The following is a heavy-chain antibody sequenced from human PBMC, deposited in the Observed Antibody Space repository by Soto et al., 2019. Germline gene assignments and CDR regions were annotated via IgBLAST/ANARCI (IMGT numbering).Heavy chain of an antibody. CDR1: GFTFSSYG. CDR2: IWYDGSNK. D-gene: IGHD2-2*01. V-gene: IGHV3-33*01. J-gene: IGHJ4*02. CDR3: ARDSGEDIVVVPDPPLDY. Sequence: GGSLRLSCAASGFTFSSYGMHWVRQAPGKGLEWVAVIWYDGSNKYYADSVKGRFTISRDNSKNTLYLQMNSLRAEDTAVYYCARDSGEDIVVVPDPPLDYWGQGALVTVSS.